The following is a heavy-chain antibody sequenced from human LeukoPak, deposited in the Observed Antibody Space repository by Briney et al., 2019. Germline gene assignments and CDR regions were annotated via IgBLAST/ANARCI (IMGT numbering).Heavy chain of an antibody. V-gene: IGHV4-4*07. Sequence: PSETLSLTCTVSGGSIGSYYWTWIRQPAGKGLEWIGRIYTSGSTNHNPSLKSRVTMSVDTSKKQLSLKLSSVTAADTAVYYCASIAGANLHAFDMWGQGTMVTVSS. CDR2: IYTSGST. CDR3: ASIAGANLHAFDM. J-gene: IGHJ3*02. CDR1: GGSIGSYY. D-gene: IGHD1-26*01.